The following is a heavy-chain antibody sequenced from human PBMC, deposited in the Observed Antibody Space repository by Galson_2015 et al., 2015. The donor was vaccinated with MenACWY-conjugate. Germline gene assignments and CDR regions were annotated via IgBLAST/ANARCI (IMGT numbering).Heavy chain of an antibody. Sequence: VKVSCKASGYTSTTDSIHWVRQAPGQGLEWMGRINPSSSTTTYAQKFQGRVTMTRDTSYMELYGLRSEDTAVYYCAGRNSSGGRGDFDYWGQGTLVTVSS. J-gene: IGHJ4*02. CDR2: INPSSSTT. CDR3: AGRNSSGGRGDFDY. D-gene: IGHD2-15*01. CDR1: GYTSTTDS. V-gene: IGHV1-46*01.